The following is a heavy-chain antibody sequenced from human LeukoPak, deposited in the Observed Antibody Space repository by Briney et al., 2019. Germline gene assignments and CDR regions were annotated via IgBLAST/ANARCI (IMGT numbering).Heavy chain of an antibody. CDR2: ISGSGGST. J-gene: IGHJ6*03. CDR3: AKAGGPTDYYYYYYMDV. V-gene: IGHV3-23*01. Sequence: GGSLRLSCAASGSTFRTYNMNWVRQAPGKGLEWVSAISGSGGSTYYADSVKGRFTISRDNSKNTLYLQMNSLRAEDTAVYYCAKAGGPTDYYYYYYMDVWGKGTTVTVSS. D-gene: IGHD3-10*01. CDR1: GSTFRTYN.